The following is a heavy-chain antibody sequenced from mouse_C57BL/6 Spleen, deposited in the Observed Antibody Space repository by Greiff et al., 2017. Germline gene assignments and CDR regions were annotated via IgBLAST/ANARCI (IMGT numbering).Heavy chain of an antibody. Sequence: VQLQQSGAELVRPGASVTLSCTASGYTFTDYEMHWVKQTPVHGLEWIGAIDPETGGTAYNQKFKGKAILTADKSSSTAYMELRSLTSEDSAVYYCTRYRSSSNYYAMDYWGQGTSVTVSS. CDR1: GYTFTDYE. CDR3: TRYRSSSNYYAMDY. V-gene: IGHV1-15*01. J-gene: IGHJ4*01. D-gene: IGHD2-5*01. CDR2: IDPETGGT.